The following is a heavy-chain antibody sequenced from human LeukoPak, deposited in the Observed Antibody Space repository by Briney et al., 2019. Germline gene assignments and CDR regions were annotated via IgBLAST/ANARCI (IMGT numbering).Heavy chain of an antibody. D-gene: IGHD5-18*01. CDR2: ISWNSGSI. CDR1: GFTFDDYA. V-gene: IGHV3-9*01. Sequence: SGGSLRLSCAASGFTFDDYAMHWVRQAPGKGLEWVSGISWNSGSIGYADSVKGRLTISRDNAKNSLYLQMNSLRAEDTALYYCAKANRYRGAMVRSTFDYWGQGTLVTVSS. CDR3: AKANRYRGAMVRSTFDY. J-gene: IGHJ4*02.